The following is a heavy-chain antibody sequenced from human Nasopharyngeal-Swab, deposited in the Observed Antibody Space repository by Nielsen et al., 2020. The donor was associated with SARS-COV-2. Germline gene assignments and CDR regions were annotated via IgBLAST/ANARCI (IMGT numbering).Heavy chain of an antibody. D-gene: IGHD3-3*01. CDR2: IYYSGIYYSGST. J-gene: IGHJ4*02. V-gene: IGHV4-39*01. CDR1: GGSISSGNYY. Sequence: SETLSLTCTVSGGSISSGNYYWGWIRQPPGKGLEWIGSIYYSGIYYSGSTYYNPSIKSRATISVDTSKNKFSLKLSSVTAADTAVYYCARREGAIFVVFTYFDYWGQGTLVTVSS. CDR3: ARREGAIFVVFTYFDY.